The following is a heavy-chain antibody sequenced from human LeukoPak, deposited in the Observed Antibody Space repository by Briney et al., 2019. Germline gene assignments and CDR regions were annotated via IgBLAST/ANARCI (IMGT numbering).Heavy chain of an antibody. V-gene: IGHV3-15*07. D-gene: IGHD3-3*01. J-gene: IGHJ4*02. CDR3: TTRPNYDFWSGYRTPDFDY. CDR2: IKSKTDGGTT. CDR1: GFTFSSYS. Sequence: GGSLRLSCAASGFTFSSYSMNWVRQAPGKGLEWVGRIKSKTDGGTTDYAAPVKGRFTISRDDSKNTLYLQMNSLKTEDTAVYYCTTRPNYDFWSGYRTPDFDYWGQGTLVTVSS.